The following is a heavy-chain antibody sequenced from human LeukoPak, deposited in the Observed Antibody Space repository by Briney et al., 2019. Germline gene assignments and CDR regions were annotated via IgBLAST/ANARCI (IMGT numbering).Heavy chain of an antibody. CDR1: GFTFSNAW. D-gene: IGHD3-10*01. Sequence: GGSLRLSCAASGFTFSNAWMSWVRQAPGKGLEWVGRIKSKTDGGTTDYAAPVKGRFTISRDDSKNTLYLQMNSLKTEDTAVYYCTTDTGLWFGEFPDTAANWFDPWGQGTLVTVSS. CDR2: IKSKTDGGTT. V-gene: IGHV3-15*01. CDR3: TTDTGLWFGEFPDTAANWFDP. J-gene: IGHJ5*02.